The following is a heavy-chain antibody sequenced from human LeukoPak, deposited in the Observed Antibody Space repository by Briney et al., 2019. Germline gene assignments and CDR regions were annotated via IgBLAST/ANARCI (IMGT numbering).Heavy chain of an antibody. CDR3: ARERYYASGSHRGYYMDV. J-gene: IGHJ6*03. D-gene: IGHD3-10*01. CDR2: INPNSGGT. V-gene: IGHV1-2*02. Sequence: GASVKVSCKASGYTFTGYYMEWVRQAPGQGLEWMGWINPNSGGTNYAQKFQGRVTMTRDTSISTAYMELSRLRSDDPAVYYCARERYYASGSHRGYYMDVWGKGTPVTVSS. CDR1: GYTFTGYY.